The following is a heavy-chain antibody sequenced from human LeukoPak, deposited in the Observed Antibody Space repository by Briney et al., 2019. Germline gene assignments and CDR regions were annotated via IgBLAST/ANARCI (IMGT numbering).Heavy chain of an antibody. J-gene: IGHJ4*02. D-gene: IGHD1-26*01. CDR2: IKQDGSEK. CDR3: ARSPPKIVGATTFDY. Sequence: PGGSLRLSCAASGFTFSSYWMSWVRQAPGKGLEWVANIKQDGSEKYYVDSVKGRFTISRDNAKNSLYLQMSSLRAEDTAVYYCARSPPKIVGATTFDYWGQGTLVTVSS. CDR1: GFTFSSYW. V-gene: IGHV3-7*01.